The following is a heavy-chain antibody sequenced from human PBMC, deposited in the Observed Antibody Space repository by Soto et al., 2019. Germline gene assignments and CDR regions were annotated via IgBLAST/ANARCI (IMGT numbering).Heavy chain of an antibody. CDR3: ARPAVAGTNYYGMDV. CDR1: GFTFSSYG. J-gene: IGHJ6*02. D-gene: IGHD6-19*01. V-gene: IGHV3-33*01. CDR2: IWYDGSNK. Sequence: PGGSLRLSCAASGFTFSSYGMHWVRQAPGKGLEWVAVIWYDGSNKYYADSVKGRFTISRDNSKNTLYLQMNSLRAEDTAVYYCARPAVAGTNYYGMDVWGQGTTVTVSS.